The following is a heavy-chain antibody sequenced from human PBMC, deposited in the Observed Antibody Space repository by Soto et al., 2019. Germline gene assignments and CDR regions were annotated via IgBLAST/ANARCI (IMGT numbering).Heavy chain of an antibody. V-gene: IGHV3-21*06. D-gene: IGHD2-15*01. J-gene: IGHJ3*02. CDR2: ISSSNRYI. CDR1: GFNFSTYT. Sequence: GGSLRLSCAASGFNFSTYTMNWVRQAPGKGLEWVSSISSSNRYIYYADSVKGRFTISRDDAKNSLYLQMNSLRAEDTAVYYCARDRCSGGSCYRTYAFDIWGQGTLVTVSS. CDR3: ARDRCSGGSCYRTYAFDI.